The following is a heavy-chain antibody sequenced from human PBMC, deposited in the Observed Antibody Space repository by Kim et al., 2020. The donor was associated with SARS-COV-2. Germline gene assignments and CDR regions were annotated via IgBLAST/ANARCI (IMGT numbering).Heavy chain of an antibody. J-gene: IGHJ5*02. CDR1: GFTFSSYA. V-gene: IGHV3-23*01. CDR2: IIVIFVST. CDR3: AKDKIGVVINGCFDP. D-gene: IGHD3-3*01. Sequence: GGSLRLSCAASGFTFSSYAMSWVRQAPGKWLSLVSAIIVIFVSTYSADSVKGRFTISRDNSKPTLYLQMNSLRAEDTAVYYCAKDKIGVVINGCFDPWGKGTLVTVSS.